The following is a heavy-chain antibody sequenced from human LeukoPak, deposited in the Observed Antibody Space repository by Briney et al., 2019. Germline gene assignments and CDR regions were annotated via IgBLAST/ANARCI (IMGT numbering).Heavy chain of an antibody. J-gene: IGHJ4*02. Sequence: GASVKVSCKASGYTFTSYYVHWVRQAPGQGLEWMGIINPSGGSTSYAQKFQGRVTMTRDTSTSTVYMELSSLRSEDTAVYYCARGLGFIPRRPYYFDYWGQGTLVTVSS. D-gene: IGHD3-16*01. CDR3: ARGLGFIPRRPYYFDY. V-gene: IGHV1-46*01. CDR2: INPSGGST. CDR1: GYTFTSYY.